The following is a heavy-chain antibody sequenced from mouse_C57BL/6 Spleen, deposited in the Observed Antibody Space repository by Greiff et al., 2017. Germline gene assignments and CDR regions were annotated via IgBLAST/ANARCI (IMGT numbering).Heavy chain of an antibody. CDR1: GYTFTSYW. V-gene: IGHV1-64*01. Sequence: VQLQQPGAELVKPGASVKLSCKASGYTFTSYWMHWVKPRPGQGLEWIGMIHPNSGSTNYNEKFKSKATLTVDKSSSTAYMQLSSLTSEDSAVYYCARYTTVVATRYFDYWGQGTTLTVSS. J-gene: IGHJ2*01. CDR2: IHPNSGST. CDR3: ARYTTVVATRYFDY. D-gene: IGHD1-1*01.